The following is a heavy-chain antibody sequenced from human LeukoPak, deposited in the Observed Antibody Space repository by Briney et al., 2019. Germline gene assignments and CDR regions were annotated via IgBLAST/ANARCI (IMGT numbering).Heavy chain of an antibody. CDR1: GFTFSAYG. D-gene: IGHD4-23*01. CDR3: ARDPPRVRNSWGDGFDV. CDR2: NNQ. V-gene: IGHV3-33*08. Sequence: GGSLRLSCAASGFTFSAYGIHWVRQAPGKGLEWAAGNNQYNVESVKGRFTISRDSSKNTVYLQMNSLAVEDTAVYYCARDPPRVRNSWGDGFDVWGQGTTVTVSS. J-gene: IGHJ6*02.